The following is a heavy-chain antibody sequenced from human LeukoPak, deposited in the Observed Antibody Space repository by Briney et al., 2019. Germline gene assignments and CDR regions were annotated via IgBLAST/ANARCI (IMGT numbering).Heavy chain of an antibody. Sequence: SETLSLTCIVSGDSLSSSSYWWGWIRQPPGKGLEWIGEMYLSGTTHSNPSVKSRVTISIDKSKNQFFLNLSSVTAADTAVYYCAGLVGRYSSGLYYYYFDYWGQGPWSPSPQ. CDR1: GDSLSSSSYW. CDR2: MYLSGTT. V-gene: IGHV4-39*07. CDR3: AGLVGRYSSGLYYYYFDY. D-gene: IGHD3-22*01. J-gene: IGHJ4*02.